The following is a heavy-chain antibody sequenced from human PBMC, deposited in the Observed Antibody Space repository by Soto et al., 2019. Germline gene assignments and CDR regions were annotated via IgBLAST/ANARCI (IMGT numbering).Heavy chain of an antibody. Sequence: QVQLVQSGAEVKKPGASVKVSCKTSGYNFTHYGISWVRQAPGQGREWMGWISAYNGNTNYAQKVQGRVSRTTDTSTSTVYMEQRSLRSDETAVYYCARTSGGTRGQGAAVGTIGYYFAVEVWGQGTTVTVSS. CDR3: ARTSGGTRGQGAAVGTIGYYFAVEV. CDR1: GYNFTHYG. V-gene: IGHV1-18*01. D-gene: IGHD2-15*01. J-gene: IGHJ6*02. CDR2: ISAYNGNT.